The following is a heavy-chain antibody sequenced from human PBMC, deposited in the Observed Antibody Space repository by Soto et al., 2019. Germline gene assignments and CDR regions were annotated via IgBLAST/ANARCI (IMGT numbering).Heavy chain of an antibody. Sequence: EVQLVESGGGLVQPGGSLRLSCAASGFTFSSYWMSWVRQAPGKGLEWVANIKQDGSEKYYVDSVKGRFTISRDNAKNSLYLQMNSLRAEDTAVYYCARDARRINWGFYYYYGMDVWGQGTTVTVSS. CDR1: GFTFSSYW. CDR3: ARDARRINWGFYYYYGMDV. J-gene: IGHJ6*02. CDR2: IKQDGSEK. V-gene: IGHV3-7*03. D-gene: IGHD7-27*01.